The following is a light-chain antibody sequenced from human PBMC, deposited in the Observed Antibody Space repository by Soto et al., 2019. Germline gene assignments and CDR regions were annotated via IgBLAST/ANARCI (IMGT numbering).Light chain of an antibody. J-gene: IGKJ5*01. V-gene: IGKV1-5*01. CDR2: DIS. CDR3: QQYYSYSWT. Sequence: DIQMTQSPSNLSASVGDRVTITCRASQSVSDVLAWFQQKPGRAPKLLIFDISNLASGVPSRFSGSGSGSATDFTLTISSLQPDDSATYDCQQYYSYSWTFGQGTRLEIK. CDR1: QSVSDV.